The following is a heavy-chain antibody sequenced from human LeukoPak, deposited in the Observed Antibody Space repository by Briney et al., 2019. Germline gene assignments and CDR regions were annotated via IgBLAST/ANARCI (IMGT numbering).Heavy chain of an antibody. J-gene: IGHJ6*02. CDR3: ARQLGYGMDV. CDR2: IYYSGST. D-gene: IGHD3-16*01. CDR1: GGSISNYC. Sequence: KPSETLSLTCTVSGGSISNYCWSWIRQPPGRGLEWIGYIYYSGSTNYNPSLKSRVTISVDTSNNQFSLKLTSVTAADTAVYYCARQLGYGMDVWGQGTTVTVSS. V-gene: IGHV4-59*08.